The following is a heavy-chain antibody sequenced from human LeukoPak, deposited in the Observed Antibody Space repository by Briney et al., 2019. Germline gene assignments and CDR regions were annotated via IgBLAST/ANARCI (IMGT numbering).Heavy chain of an antibody. CDR2: IYTSGST. V-gene: IGHV4-4*07. Sequence: SETLSLTCTVSGGFISSYYWSWIRQPAGKGLEWIGRIYTSGSTNYNPSLKSRVTMSVDTSKNQFSLKLSSVTAADTAVYYCTYSSSSGVDYWGQGTLVTVSS. CDR1: GGFISSYY. D-gene: IGHD6-6*01. CDR3: TYSSSSGVDY. J-gene: IGHJ4*02.